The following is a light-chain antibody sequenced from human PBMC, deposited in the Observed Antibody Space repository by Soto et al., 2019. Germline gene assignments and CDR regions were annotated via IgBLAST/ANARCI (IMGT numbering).Light chain of an antibody. CDR2: AAS. J-gene: IGKJ3*01. V-gene: IGKV3-20*01. Sequence: DIVLTQSPGTLSLSPGDRATLSCRTSRFVSNYYVAWYQQRPGQAPRLLIYAASSRATDIPDRFSGSGSGTDFTLTINRLEPEDFAVYYCQHYDDSPPVFTFGPGTKVEI. CDR1: RFVSNYY. CDR3: QHYDDSPPVFT.